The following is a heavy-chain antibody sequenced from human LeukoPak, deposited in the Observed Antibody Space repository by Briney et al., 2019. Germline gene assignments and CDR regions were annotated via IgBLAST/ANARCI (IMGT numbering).Heavy chain of an antibody. CDR2: IIPIFGTA. J-gene: IGHJ4*02. V-gene: IGHV1-69*06. CDR3: ARESRDGYNWTFDY. Sequence: ASVKVSCKASGGTFSSYAISWVRQAPGQGLEWMGGIIPIFGTANYAQKFQGRVTITADKSTSTAYMELSSLRSEDTAVYYCARESRDGYNWTFDYWGQGTLVTVSS. D-gene: IGHD5-24*01. CDR1: GGTFSSYA.